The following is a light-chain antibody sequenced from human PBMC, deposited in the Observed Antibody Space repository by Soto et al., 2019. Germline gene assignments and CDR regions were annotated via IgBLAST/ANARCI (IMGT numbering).Light chain of an antibody. V-gene: IGKV3-11*01. CDR3: QQRNIWPPVT. J-gene: IGKJ5*01. CDR2: GAF. Sequence: VLTQSPATLSLSPGKRATLSCRASPSVTNYLAWYQQKPGQAPRLVIYGAFNRATGIPARFSGSGSGTDFTLTISSLEPEDFAVYYCQQRNIWPPVTFGQGTRLEIK. CDR1: PSVTNY.